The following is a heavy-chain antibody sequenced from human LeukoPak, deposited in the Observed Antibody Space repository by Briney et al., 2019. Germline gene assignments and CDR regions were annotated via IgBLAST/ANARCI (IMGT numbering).Heavy chain of an antibody. CDR2: INHSGST. D-gene: IGHD3-10*01. J-gene: IGHJ3*02. CDR1: GGSFSGYY. Sequence: PSETLSLTCAVYGGSFSGYYWSWIRQPPGKGLEWIGEINHSGSTGYNPSLKSRVTISVDTSKNQFSLKLSSVTAADTAVYYCARGRYRHYYGSGSPPNDAFDIWGQGTMVTVSS. CDR3: ARGRYRHYYGSGSPPNDAFDI. V-gene: IGHV4-34*01.